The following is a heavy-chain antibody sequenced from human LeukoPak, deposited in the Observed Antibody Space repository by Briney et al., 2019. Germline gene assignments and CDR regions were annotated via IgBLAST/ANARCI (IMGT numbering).Heavy chain of an antibody. J-gene: IGHJ4*02. CDR3: ARFVGSRDFDY. CDR2: IKQDGSEK. D-gene: IGHD1-26*01. Sequence: PGGSLRLSCAASGFTFSNYAMSWVRQAPGKGLEWVANIKQDGSEKYYVDSVKGRFTISRDNAKNSLYLQMNSLRAEDTAVYYCARFVGSRDFDYWGQGTLVTVSS. V-gene: IGHV3-7*01. CDR1: GFTFSNYA.